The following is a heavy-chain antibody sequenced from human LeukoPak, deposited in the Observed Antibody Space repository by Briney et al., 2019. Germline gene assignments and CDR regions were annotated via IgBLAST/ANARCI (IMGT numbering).Heavy chain of an antibody. V-gene: IGHV4-34*01. Sequence: SETLSLTCAVYGGSFSGYYWSWIRQPPGKGLEWIGEINHSGSTNYNPSPKSRVTISVDTSKNQFSLKLSSVTAADTAVYYCARAPRYYYYYMDVWGKGTTVTVSS. J-gene: IGHJ6*03. CDR2: INHSGST. CDR1: GGSFSGYY. CDR3: ARAPRYYYYYMDV.